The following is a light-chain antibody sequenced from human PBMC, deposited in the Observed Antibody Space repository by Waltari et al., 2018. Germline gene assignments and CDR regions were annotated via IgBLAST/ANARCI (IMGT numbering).Light chain of an antibody. Sequence: QSALTQPPSASGSPGQSVTISCTGTSSDVGVYNYVSWYQQHPGKAPKLMIYEVSKRPSGGPARFAGSKSVNTASLTVSGLQAEDEADYYCSSYAGSNNLVFVGGTELTVL. CDR2: EVS. CDR1: SSDVGVYNY. J-gene: IGLJ2*01. V-gene: IGLV2-8*01. CDR3: SSYAGSNNLV.